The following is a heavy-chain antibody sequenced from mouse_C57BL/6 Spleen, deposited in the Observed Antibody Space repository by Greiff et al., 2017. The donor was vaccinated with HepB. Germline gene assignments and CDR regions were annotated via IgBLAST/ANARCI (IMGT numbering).Heavy chain of an antibody. CDR2: IDPANGNT. Sequence: EVQLQQSVAELVRPGASVKLSCTASGFNIKNTYMHWVKQRPEQGLEWIGRIDPANGNTKYAPKFQGKATITADTSSNTAYLQLSSLTSEDTAIYCGARQGDYGSTYWYFDVWGTGTTLTVSS. CDR3: ARQGDYGSTYWYFDV. D-gene: IGHD1-1*01. J-gene: IGHJ1*03. CDR1: GFNIKNTY. V-gene: IGHV14-3*01.